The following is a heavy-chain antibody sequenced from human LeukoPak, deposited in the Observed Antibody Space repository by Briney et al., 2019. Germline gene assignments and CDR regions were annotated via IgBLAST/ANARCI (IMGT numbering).Heavy chain of an antibody. Sequence: PGRSLRLSCAASGFTFSSYAMHWVRQAPGKGLEWVAVISYDGSNKYYADSVKGRFTIPRDNSKNTLYLQMNSLRAEDTAVYYCARDPTTVADYYFDYWGQGTLVTVSS. D-gene: IGHD4-23*01. CDR2: ISYDGSNK. J-gene: IGHJ4*02. CDR1: GFTFSSYA. V-gene: IGHV3-30*04. CDR3: ARDPTTVADYYFDY.